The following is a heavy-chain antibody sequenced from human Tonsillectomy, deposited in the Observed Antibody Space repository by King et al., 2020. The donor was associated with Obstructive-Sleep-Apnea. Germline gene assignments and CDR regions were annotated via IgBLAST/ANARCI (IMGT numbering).Heavy chain of an antibody. V-gene: IGHV4-39*07. Sequence: QLQESGPGLVKPSETLSLTCTVSGGSISSSSYYWGWIRQPPGKGLEWIGSIYYSGSTYYNPSLKSRVTISVDTSKNQFSLKLSSVTAADTAVYYCASRSEYYDILTGYYNVEYFQHWGQGTLVTVSS. CDR1: GGSISSSSYY. D-gene: IGHD3-9*01. CDR3: ASRSEYYDILTGYYNVEYFQH. J-gene: IGHJ1*01. CDR2: IYYSGST.